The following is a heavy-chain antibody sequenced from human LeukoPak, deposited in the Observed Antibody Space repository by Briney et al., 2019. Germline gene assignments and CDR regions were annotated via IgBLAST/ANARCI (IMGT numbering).Heavy chain of an antibody. CDR1: GFTFSDYY. V-gene: IGHV3-11*01. CDR3: ARDGDWNYDYFDY. D-gene: IGHD1-7*01. CDR2: ISSSGSTI. J-gene: IGHJ4*02. Sequence: GGSLRLSCAASGFTFSDYYMSWIRQAPGKGLEWVSYISSSGSTIYYADSVKGRFTISRDNAKNSLYLQMNNLRAEDTAVYYCARDGDWNYDYFDYWGQGTLVTVSS.